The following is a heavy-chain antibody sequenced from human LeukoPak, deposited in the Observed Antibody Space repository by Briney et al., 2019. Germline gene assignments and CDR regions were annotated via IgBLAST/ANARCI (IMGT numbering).Heavy chain of an antibody. V-gene: IGHV3-74*01. CDR3: ARDPSLDV. CDR2: INSDGSWT. Sequence: GGSLRLSCAASGRYWMHWVRQAPGKGLVWVSHINSDGSWTSYADSVKGRFTISKDNAKNTVYLQMNSLRDEDTAVYYCARDPSLDVWGQGTTVTVSS. J-gene: IGHJ6*02. CDR1: GRYW.